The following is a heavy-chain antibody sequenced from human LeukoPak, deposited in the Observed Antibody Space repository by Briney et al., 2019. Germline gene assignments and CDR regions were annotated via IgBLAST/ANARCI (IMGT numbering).Heavy chain of an antibody. CDR1: GFTFSFYW. Sequence: PEGSLRLSCASSGFTFSFYWMHWVRQAPGKGLVWVSRINNDGRSTSYAGSVKCRFTISRDNAKNTLYLQMNSLRAEDTAVYYCARDNEYCTGGTCRLDYWGQGALVTVSS. CDR3: ARDNEYCTGGTCRLDY. V-gene: IGHV3-74*01. D-gene: IGHD2-15*01. CDR2: INNDGRST. J-gene: IGHJ4*02.